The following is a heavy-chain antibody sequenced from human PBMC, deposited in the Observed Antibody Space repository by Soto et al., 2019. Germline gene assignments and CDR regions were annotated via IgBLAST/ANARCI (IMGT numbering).Heavy chain of an antibody. CDR2: ISSNGGST. Sequence: PGGSLRLSCSASGFTFSSYAMHWVRQAPGKGLEYVSAISSNGGSTYYADSVKGRFTISRDNTKNTLNHQMSSLRAEDTEEYYCLNGPLTYYDILTGRYYYGMDVWGQGTTVTVSS. CDR3: LNGPLTYYDILTGRYYYGMDV. D-gene: IGHD3-9*01. J-gene: IGHJ6*02. V-gene: IGHV3-64D*06. CDR1: GFTFSSYA.